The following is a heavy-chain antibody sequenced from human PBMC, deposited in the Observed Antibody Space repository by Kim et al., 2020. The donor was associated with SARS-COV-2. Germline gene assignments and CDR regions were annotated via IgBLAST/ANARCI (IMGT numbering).Heavy chain of an antibody. CDR2: INPSGVFT. J-gene: IGHJ4*02. CDR1: GFTFTNYF. V-gene: IGHV1-46*01. CDR3: AREAALIAVPKKNFDY. Sequence: ASVKVSCKASGFTFTNYFMHWVRQAPAQGLEWMGTINPSGVFTLFTQKYQGRVIITKDTSTSTVYMEVSSLRSEDTAVYYCAREAALIAVPKKNFDYWGQGTLVTVSS. D-gene: IGHD6-19*01.